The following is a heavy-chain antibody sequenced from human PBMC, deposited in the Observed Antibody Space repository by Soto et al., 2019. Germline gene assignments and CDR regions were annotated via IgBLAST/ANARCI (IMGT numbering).Heavy chain of an antibody. Sequence: SSETLSLTCTVSGGSISSYYWSWIRQPPGKGLEWIGYIYYSGSTNYNPSLKSRVTISVDTSKNQFSLKLSSVTAADTAVYYCARAKLDTAMVHYYYYGMDVWGQGTTVTVSS. CDR1: GGSISSYY. CDR2: IYYSGST. V-gene: IGHV4-59*01. J-gene: IGHJ6*02. D-gene: IGHD5-18*01. CDR3: ARAKLDTAMVHYYYYGMDV.